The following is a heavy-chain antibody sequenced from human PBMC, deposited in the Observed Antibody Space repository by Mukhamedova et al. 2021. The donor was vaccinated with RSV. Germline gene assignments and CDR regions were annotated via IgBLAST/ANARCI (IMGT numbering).Heavy chain of an antibody. Sequence: STYYNPSLKSRVTISVDTSKNQFSLKLSSVTAADTAVYYCARGRDNSWIQLIDYLGQGTLVTVSS. J-gene: IGHJ4*02. CDR2: ST. CDR3: ARGRDNSWIQLIDY. V-gene: IGHV4-34*09. D-gene: IGHD5-18*01.